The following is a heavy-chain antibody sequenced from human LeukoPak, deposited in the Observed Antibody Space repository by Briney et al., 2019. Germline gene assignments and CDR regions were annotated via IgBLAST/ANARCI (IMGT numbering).Heavy chain of an antibody. CDR3: ATDYSNFYGMDV. D-gene: IGHD4-11*01. CDR2: IQNSART. Sequence: SETLPLTCPVSGGSVNSGSYFWSWIRQPPGKGLEWIGYIQNSARTNYNPSLESRVTISVDSSKDQFSLRLSSVTAADTAVYYCATDYSNFYGMDVLGQGTTVTVSS. J-gene: IGHJ6*02. V-gene: IGHV4-61*01. CDR1: GGSVNSGSYF.